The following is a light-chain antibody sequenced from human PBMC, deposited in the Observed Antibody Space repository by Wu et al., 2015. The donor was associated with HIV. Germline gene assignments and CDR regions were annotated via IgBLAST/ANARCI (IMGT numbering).Light chain of an antibody. CDR1: QSISTW. J-gene: IGKJ1*01. CDR2: KAS. V-gene: IGKV1-5*03. CDR3: QKYNTAPWT. Sequence: DIQMTQSPLTLSASVGDRVTITCRASQSISTWLAWYQQKPGKAPKLLIYKASTLESGVPSRFSGSGSGTEFTLTISSLQPDDVATYYCQKYNTAPWTFGQGTKVEMK.